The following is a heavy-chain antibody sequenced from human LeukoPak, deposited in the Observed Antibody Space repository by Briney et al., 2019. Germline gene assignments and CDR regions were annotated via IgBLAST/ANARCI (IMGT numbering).Heavy chain of an antibody. CDR2: LYSGGET. D-gene: IGHD6-19*01. J-gene: IGHJ4*02. CDR1: GFTVSSNY. CDR3: ASIGSSGWYFDY. Sequence: GGSLRLSCAASGFTVSSNYMNWVRQAPGKGLEWVSVLYSGGETYYADSVKGRFTISRDNSKNTLYLQMNSPRAEDTAVYYCASIGSSGWYFDYWGQGTLVTVSS. V-gene: IGHV3-53*01.